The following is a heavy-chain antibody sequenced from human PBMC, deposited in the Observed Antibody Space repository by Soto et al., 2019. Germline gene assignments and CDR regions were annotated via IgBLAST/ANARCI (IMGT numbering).Heavy chain of an antibody. J-gene: IGHJ6*02. V-gene: IGHV3-23*01. CDR2: ISGSGGST. CDR3: AKLRAAGGGYYDFWSGSQYYYSMDV. Sequence: QAGGSLRLSCAASGFTFSSYAMSWVRQAPGKGLEWVSGISGSGGSTYYADSVKGRFTISRDNSKNTLYLEMNSLRAGDTAVYYCAKLRAAGGGYYDFWSGSQYYYSMDVWGQGTTVTVSS. D-gene: IGHD3-3*01. CDR1: GFTFSSYA.